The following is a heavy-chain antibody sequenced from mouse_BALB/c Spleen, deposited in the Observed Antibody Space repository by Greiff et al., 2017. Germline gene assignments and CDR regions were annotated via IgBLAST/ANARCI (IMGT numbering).Heavy chain of an antibody. J-gene: IGHJ4*01. Sequence: DVKLVESGGGLVQPGGSLKLSCAASGFTFSSYTMSWVRQTPEKRLEWVAYISNGGGSTYYPDTVKGRFTISRDNAKNTLYLQMSSLKSEDTAMYYGARQRDYDGYYAMDYWGQGTSVTVSS. CDR1: GFTFSSYT. CDR3: ARQRDYDGYYAMDY. CDR2: ISNGGGST. D-gene: IGHD2-4*01. V-gene: IGHV5-12-2*01.